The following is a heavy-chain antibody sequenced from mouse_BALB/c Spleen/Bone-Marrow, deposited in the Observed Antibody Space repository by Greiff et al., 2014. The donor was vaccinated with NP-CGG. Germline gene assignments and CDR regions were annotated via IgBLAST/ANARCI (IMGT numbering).Heavy chain of an antibody. D-gene: IGHD4-1*01. CDR2: ISSGGGYT. Sequence: VQLKESGGDLVKPGGSLKLSCAASGFTFSTYGMSWVRQTPDKRLEWVGTISSGGGYTYYPDSVKGRFTISRDNANNTLYLQMSSLKSEDTAMYYCTRQRNWDHYAMDYWGQGTSVTVSS. CDR1: GFTFSTYG. CDR3: TRQRNWDHYAMDY. V-gene: IGHV5-6*01. J-gene: IGHJ4*01.